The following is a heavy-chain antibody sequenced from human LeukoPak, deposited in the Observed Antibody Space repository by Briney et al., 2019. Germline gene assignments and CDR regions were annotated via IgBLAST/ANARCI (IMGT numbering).Heavy chain of an antibody. CDR2: ISGSGNGT. CDR1: GFTFSSYS. CDR3: AKDRAAMRITMVRGVAPLY. D-gene: IGHD3-10*01. V-gene: IGHV3-23*01. J-gene: IGHJ4*02. Sequence: GGSLRLSCEASGFTFSSYSLSWVRQAPGEGLEWVAAISGSGNGTYYADSVRGRFTVSRDSSKDTIYLEMDSLRAEDTAVYYCAKDRAAMRITMVRGVAPLYWGQGTLVTVSS.